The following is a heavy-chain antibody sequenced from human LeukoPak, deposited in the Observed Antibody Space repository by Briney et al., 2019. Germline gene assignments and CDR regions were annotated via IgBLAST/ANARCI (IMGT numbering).Heavy chain of an antibody. CDR2: ISSGSTYT. Sequence: PGGSLRLSCEVSGFTFSDHYMSWIRQAPGKRLEWVSYISSGSTYTNYADSVEGRFTISRDNAKNSLYLQMNSLRAEDTAVYYCARGDCGGDYFDYWGQGTLVTVSS. CDR3: ARGDCGGDYFDY. V-gene: IGHV3-11*05. J-gene: IGHJ4*02. D-gene: IGHD4-23*01. CDR1: GFTFSDHY.